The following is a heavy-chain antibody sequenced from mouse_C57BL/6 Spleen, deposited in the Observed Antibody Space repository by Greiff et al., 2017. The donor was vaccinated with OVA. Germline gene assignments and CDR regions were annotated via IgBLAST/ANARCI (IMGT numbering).Heavy chain of an antibody. Sequence: VQLQQSGPGLVQPSPSLSITCTVSGYSLTSYGVHWVRQSPGKGLEWLGVIWRGGSTDYNAAVMSRLSITKDNSKSQVFFKMNSLQADDTAIYYCANNYYYAMDYWGQGTSVTVSS. CDR3: ANNYYYAMDY. V-gene: IGHV2-5*01. CDR1: GYSLTSYG. CDR2: IWRGGST. J-gene: IGHJ4*01.